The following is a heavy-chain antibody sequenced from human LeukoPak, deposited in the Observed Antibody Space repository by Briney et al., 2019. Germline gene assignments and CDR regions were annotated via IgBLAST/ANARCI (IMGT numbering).Heavy chain of an antibody. CDR1: GFTFSSYW. V-gene: IGHV3-74*01. Sequence: PGGSLRLSCAASGFTFSSYWMHWVRQAPGKGLVWVSRINSDGSSTSYADSVKGRFTISRDNAKNTLYLQMNSLRAKDTAVYYCARDPAATLVFNWGQGTLVTVSS. CDR3: ARDPAATLVFN. D-gene: IGHD2-15*01. CDR2: INSDGSST. J-gene: IGHJ4*02.